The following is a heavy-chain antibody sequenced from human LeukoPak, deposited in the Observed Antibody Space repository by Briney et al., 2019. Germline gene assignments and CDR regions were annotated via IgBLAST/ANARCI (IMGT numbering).Heavy chain of an antibody. V-gene: IGHV4-39*01. D-gene: IGHD1-26*01. CDR3: ARHRGSYYRLDY. CDR2: IYYSGST. Sequence: SETLSLTCIVSGGSISSSSYYWGWIRQPPGKGLEWIGSIYYSGSTYYNPSLKSRVTISVDTSKNQFSLKLSSVTAADTAVYYCARHRGSYYRLDYWGQGTLVTVSS. J-gene: IGHJ4*02. CDR1: GGSISSSSYY.